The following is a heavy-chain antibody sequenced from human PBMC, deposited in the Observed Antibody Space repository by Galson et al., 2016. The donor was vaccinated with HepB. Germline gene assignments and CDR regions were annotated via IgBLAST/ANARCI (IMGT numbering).Heavy chain of an antibody. CDR3: ARGTTVITPWYFDL. CDR2: IYHSGST. D-gene: IGHD4-23*01. Sequence: TLSLSCAVSGASVSSGGYSWSWIRQPPGKGLEWIGYIYHSGSTYYNPSLKSRVTISIDRSKNHFSLKLSSVTAADTAMYYCARGTTVITPWYFDLWGRGTLVTVSS. J-gene: IGHJ2*01. V-gene: IGHV4-30-2*01. CDR1: GASVSSGGYS.